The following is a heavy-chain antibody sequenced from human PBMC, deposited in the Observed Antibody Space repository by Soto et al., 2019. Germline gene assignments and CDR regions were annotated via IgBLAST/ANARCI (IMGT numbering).Heavy chain of an antibody. CDR2: ISYDSDTI. Sequence: GGSLRLASVGSRFTFGTYCMNWVRHADGKGLEWIAYISYDSDTIQYADSVKGRFIISRDNAKNTLYLQMNSLIDEDTTVYYCARLYYDYVWGQGTTVTVSS. CDR1: RFTFGTYC. V-gene: IGHV3-48*02. CDR3: ARLYYDYV. D-gene: IGHD3-16*01. J-gene: IGHJ6*02.